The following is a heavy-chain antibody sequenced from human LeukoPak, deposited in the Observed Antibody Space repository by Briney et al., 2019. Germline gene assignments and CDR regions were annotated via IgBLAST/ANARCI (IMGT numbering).Heavy chain of an antibody. CDR1: GYTFSSYG. J-gene: IGHJ6*02. V-gene: IGHV1-18*01. CDR3: ARDTYYDILTGYRERIYGMDV. D-gene: IGHD3-9*01. CDR2: ISAYNGNT. Sequence: ASVKVSCKASGYTFSSYGISWVRQAPGQGLEWMGWISAYNGNTNYAQKLQGRVTMTTDTSTSTAYMEMRSLGSDDTAVYYCARDTYYDILTGYRERIYGMDVWGQGTTVTVSS.